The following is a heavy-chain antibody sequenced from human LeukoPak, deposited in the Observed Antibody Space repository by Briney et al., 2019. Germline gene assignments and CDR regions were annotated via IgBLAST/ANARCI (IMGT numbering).Heavy chain of an antibody. Sequence: SETLSLTCTVAGGSIRSFYWSWFWQPPGRGLEWIAYVSDSGNTNYNPSLKSRVTMSIDTSKNEFSLKLSSVTATDTAVYYCARLGGSYSVDYWGQGTLVTVSS. V-gene: IGHV4-59*08. CDR2: VSDSGNT. CDR1: GGSIRSFY. D-gene: IGHD3-10*01. J-gene: IGHJ4*02. CDR3: ARLGGSYSVDY.